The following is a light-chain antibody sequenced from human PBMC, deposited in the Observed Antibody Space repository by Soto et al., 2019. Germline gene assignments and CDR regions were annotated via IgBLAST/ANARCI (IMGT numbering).Light chain of an antibody. Sequence: DIVMTQSPDALSASLGERATINCKSSKNLLYSSNNKNYLAWYQHKPGQPLKWLIHWASTRESGVPDRFSRGGCGTDFTRTISCQQAEDVAVYYCQQYDRTPLTFGGGTKVEIK. CDR3: QQYDRTPLT. CDR1: KNLLYSSNNKNY. CDR2: WAS. J-gene: IGKJ4*01. V-gene: IGKV4-1*01.